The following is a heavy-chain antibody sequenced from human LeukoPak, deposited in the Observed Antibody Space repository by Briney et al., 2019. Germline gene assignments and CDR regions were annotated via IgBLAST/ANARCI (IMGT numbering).Heavy chain of an antibody. V-gene: IGHV3-30*04. D-gene: IGHD1-26*01. CDR3: ERGALLGAFNLMDY. CDR1: VVSFSNYA. Sequence: PGGSLRLSCAASVVSFSNYAMHWVRQAPGKGLDWVAVILYDGSIQNTADSVRGRFIISRYNSKNTVFLQLSSLTTDDTAVYYCERGALLGAFNLMDYWGQGTLVTVSS. J-gene: IGHJ4*02. CDR2: ILYDGSIQ.